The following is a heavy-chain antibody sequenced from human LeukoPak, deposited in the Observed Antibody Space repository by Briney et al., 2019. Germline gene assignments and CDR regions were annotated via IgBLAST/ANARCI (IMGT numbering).Heavy chain of an antibody. CDR1: GGSLSNHY. J-gene: IGHJ4*02. D-gene: IGHD3-16*01. V-gene: IGHV4-59*11. CDR2: IYDSGST. CDR3: ARGRIGGPKAPFDY. Sequence: SETLSLTCTVSGGSLSNHYWSWIRQPPGRGLEWIGHIYDSGSTTYNPSLKSRVTMSVDTSKNQFSLNLSSVTAADTAVYYCARGRIGGPKAPFDYWGQGTLVTVSS.